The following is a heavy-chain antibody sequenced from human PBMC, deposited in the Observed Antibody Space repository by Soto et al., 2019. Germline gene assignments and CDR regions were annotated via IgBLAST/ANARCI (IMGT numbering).Heavy chain of an antibody. D-gene: IGHD6-19*01. CDR2: IYYSGST. V-gene: IGHV4-39*01. Sequence: QLQLQESGPGLVKPSETLSLTCTVSGGSISSSSYYWGWIRQPPGKGLEWIGSIYYSGSTYYNPSLRSRVTISVDTSKNQCSLKLSSVTAADTAVYYCARQAGYSSGWYPGGAFDIWGQGTMVTVSS. J-gene: IGHJ3*02. CDR1: GGSISSSSYY. CDR3: ARQAGYSSGWYPGGAFDI.